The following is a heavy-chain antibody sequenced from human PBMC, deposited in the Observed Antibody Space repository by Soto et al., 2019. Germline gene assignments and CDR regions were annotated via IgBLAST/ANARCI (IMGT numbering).Heavy chain of an antibody. Sequence: SETLSLTXTVSGGSISSGDYYWSWIRQPPGKGLEWIGYIYYSGSTYYNPSLKSRVTISVDTSKNQFSLKLSSVTAADTAVYYCARGLWFGEVVYGMDVWGQGTTVTVSS. D-gene: IGHD3-10*01. V-gene: IGHV4-30-4*01. CDR2: IYYSGST. J-gene: IGHJ6*02. CDR3: ARGLWFGEVVYGMDV. CDR1: GGSISSGDYY.